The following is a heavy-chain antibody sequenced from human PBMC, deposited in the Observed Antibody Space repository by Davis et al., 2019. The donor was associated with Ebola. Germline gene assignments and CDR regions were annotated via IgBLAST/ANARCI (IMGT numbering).Heavy chain of an antibody. CDR2: ITKGSDAI. Sequence: GESLKISCAASGFTFSSYSMSWVRQAPGKGLEWITYITKGSDAIHYADSVKGRFTVSRDNAKNTVFLQMSSLRDEDSAVYYCARDRFFAFDFWSQGVHVSVSS. J-gene: IGHJ4*02. CDR1: GFTFSSYS. V-gene: IGHV3-48*02. CDR3: ARDRFFAFDF. D-gene: IGHD3/OR15-3a*01.